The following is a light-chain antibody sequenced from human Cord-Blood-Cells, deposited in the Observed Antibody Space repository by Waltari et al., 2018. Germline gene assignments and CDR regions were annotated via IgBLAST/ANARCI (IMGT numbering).Light chain of an antibody. Sequence: QSALTQPASVSGSPGQSITISCTGTSSDVGGYNYVSWYQQHPGKAPKLIFYDVSKRPSGVSTRFSGSKSGNTASLTISGLQAEDEADYYCSSYTSSSTLVFGGGTKLTVL. J-gene: IGLJ3*02. V-gene: IGLV2-14*01. CDR3: SSYTSSSTLV. CDR1: SSDVGGYNY. CDR2: DVS.